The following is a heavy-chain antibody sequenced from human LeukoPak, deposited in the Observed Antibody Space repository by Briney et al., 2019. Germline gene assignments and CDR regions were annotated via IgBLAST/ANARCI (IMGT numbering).Heavy chain of an antibody. Sequence: SSETLSLTCTVSGGSISSSSYYRGWIRQPPGKGLEWIGYISYTGSTNYNPSLKSRVTISVDTSKNQFSLKLSSVTAADTAVYYCARWNRMIDYWGQGTLVTVSS. CDR3: ARWNRMIDY. D-gene: IGHD1-1*01. V-gene: IGHV4-61*05. CDR2: ISYTGST. J-gene: IGHJ4*02. CDR1: GGSISSSSYY.